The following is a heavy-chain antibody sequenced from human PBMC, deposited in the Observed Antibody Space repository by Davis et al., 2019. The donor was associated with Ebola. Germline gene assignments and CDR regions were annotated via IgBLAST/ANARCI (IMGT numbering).Heavy chain of an antibody. Sequence: AASVKVSCKASGYTFTGYYMHWVRQAPGQGLEWMGWINPNSGGTNYAQKFQGRVTVTEDTSTNTGYMELRSLRSEDTAVYYCAVARFQVLGDWFAPWGQGTLVTVSS. CDR2: INPNSGGT. V-gene: IGHV1-2*02. CDR1: GYTFTGYY. D-gene: IGHD3-16*01. J-gene: IGHJ5*02. CDR3: AVARFQVLGDWFAP.